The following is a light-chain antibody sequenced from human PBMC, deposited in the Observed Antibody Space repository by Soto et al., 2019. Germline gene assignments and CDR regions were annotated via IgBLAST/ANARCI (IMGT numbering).Light chain of an antibody. V-gene: IGKV1-5*03. CDR3: QQYNGYWT. CDR1: QSISNW. CDR2: KAS. Sequence: DIQMTQSPSTLSASVGDRVTITCRASQSISNWLAWYQHKPGKAPKLLIYKASTLESGVPSRFSGSGSGTEFTLTINSLQPDDFATYYCQQYNGYWTFGQGTKVEIK. J-gene: IGKJ1*01.